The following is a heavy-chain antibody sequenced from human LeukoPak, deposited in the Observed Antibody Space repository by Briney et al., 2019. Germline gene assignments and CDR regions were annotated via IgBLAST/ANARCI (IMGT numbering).Heavy chain of an antibody. V-gene: IGHV5-51*01. CDR1: GYSFTSYW. CDR3: ARPYCSGGSCNFGDYYFDY. CDR2: IYPGDSDT. Sequence: GESLQISCKGSGYSFTSYWIDWVRQMPGKGLEWMGIIYPGDSDTRYSSSFQGQVTISADKSISTAYLQWSSLKASDTAMYYCARPYCSGGSCNFGDYYFDYWGQGTLVTVSS. D-gene: IGHD2-15*01. J-gene: IGHJ4*02.